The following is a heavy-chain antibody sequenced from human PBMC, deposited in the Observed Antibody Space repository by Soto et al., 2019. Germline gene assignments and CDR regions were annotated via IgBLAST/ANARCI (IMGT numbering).Heavy chain of an antibody. CDR2: IYNSGST. Sequence: SETLSLTCTVSGGSISSYYWSWIRQPPGKGLEWIGYIYNSGSTNYNPSLKSRVTISVDTSKNQFSLKLSSVTAADTAVYYCARVAQNYYDSSGYYYWGQGTLVTVSS. J-gene: IGHJ4*02. D-gene: IGHD3-22*01. CDR1: GGSISSYY. CDR3: ARVAQNYYDSSGYYY. V-gene: IGHV4-59*12.